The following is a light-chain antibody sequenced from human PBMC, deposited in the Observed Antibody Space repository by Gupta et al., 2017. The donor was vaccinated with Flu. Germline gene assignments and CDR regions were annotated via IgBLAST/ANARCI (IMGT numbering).Light chain of an antibody. CDR1: KLGNKY. J-gene: IGLJ3*02. Sequence: SYELTQPPSVSVSPGQTASITCSGDKLGNKYICWYQQKPGQSPVVVIYQDTKRPSGNPERFSGSNSENTATLTIGGTQAIDEADYYCQSWDSSTAVFGGGTKLTVL. CDR3: QSWDSSTAV. CDR2: QDT. V-gene: IGLV3-1*01.